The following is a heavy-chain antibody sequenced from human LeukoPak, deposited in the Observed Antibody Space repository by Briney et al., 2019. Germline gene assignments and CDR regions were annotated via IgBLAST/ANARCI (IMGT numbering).Heavy chain of an antibody. D-gene: IGHD6-19*01. CDR3: ATKQWLAPPPDS. CDR2: INTDGTVT. J-gene: IGHJ4*02. V-gene: IGHV3-74*01. CDR1: GFTFSKYW. Sequence: PRGALRLSCAASGFTFSKYWMLSVRQAPGKRLERVSRINTDGTVTTYADSVKGRFTVSRDNADNTMFLQMNSVRDEDTAVYYCATKQWLAPPPDSWGQGTPVTVSS.